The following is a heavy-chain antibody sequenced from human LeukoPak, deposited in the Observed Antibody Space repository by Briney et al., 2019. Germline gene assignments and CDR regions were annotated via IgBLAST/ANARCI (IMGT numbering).Heavy chain of an antibody. CDR3: ARESQSAYYFDSSGYEDAFDI. Sequence: AGGSLRLSCTVSGFTVSSNSMSWVRQAPGKGLEWVSFIYSDNTHYSDSVKGRFTISRDNSKNTLYLQMNSLRAEDTAVYYCARESQSAYYFDSSGYEDAFDIWGQGTMVTVSS. D-gene: IGHD3-22*01. J-gene: IGHJ3*02. CDR2: IYSDNT. V-gene: IGHV3-53*01. CDR1: GFTVSSNS.